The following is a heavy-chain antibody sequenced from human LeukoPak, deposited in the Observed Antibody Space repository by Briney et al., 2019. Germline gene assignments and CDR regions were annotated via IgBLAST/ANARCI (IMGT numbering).Heavy chain of an antibody. CDR3: ARDGQRHNNWFDP. V-gene: IGHV1-18*01. J-gene: IGHJ5*02. D-gene: IGHD1-1*01. CDR1: GYTFTSCG. Sequence: VASVKVSCKASGYTFTSCGISWVRQAPGQGLEWMGWISAYNGNTNYAQKLRGRVTMTTDTSTSTAYMELRSLRSDDTAVYYCARDGQRHNNWFDPWGQGTLVTVSS. CDR2: ISAYNGNT.